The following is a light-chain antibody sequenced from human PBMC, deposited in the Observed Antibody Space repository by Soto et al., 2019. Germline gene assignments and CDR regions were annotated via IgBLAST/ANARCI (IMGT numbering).Light chain of an antibody. Sequence: DIQITQSPSTLSASVGDRVTITCRASQNINNWLAWYQQKPGKAPKFLIYDASSLESGVPSRFSGSGSGTEFTLTISSLQPDDFATYYCQQYKSYSMFGQVTKVDI. CDR3: QQYKSYSM. J-gene: IGKJ1*01. V-gene: IGKV1-5*01. CDR2: DAS. CDR1: QNINNW.